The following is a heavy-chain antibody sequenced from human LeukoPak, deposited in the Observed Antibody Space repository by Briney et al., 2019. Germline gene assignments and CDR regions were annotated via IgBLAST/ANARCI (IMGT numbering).Heavy chain of an antibody. J-gene: IGHJ4*02. V-gene: IGHV3-48*03. D-gene: IGHD1-26*01. CDR3: VRGEQLNYFVY. CDR2: ISRSGATE. CDR1: GFTFSSYE. Sequence: GGSLRLSCVASGFTFSSYEMSWVRQAPGKGLEWISYISRSGATENYADSVKGRFTISRDNAKDSLYLQMYSLRAEDTAGYYCVRGEQLNYFVYCGQGTRVTVSA.